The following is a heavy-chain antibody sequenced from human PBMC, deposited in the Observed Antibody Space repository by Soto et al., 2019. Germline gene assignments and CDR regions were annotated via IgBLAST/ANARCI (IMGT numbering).Heavy chain of an antibody. J-gene: IGHJ2*01. V-gene: IGHV4-4*07. D-gene: IGHD3-9*01. CDR2: IYGSGRT. Sequence: QVQLQESGPGLVKPSETLSLTCTVSGGSTTNYYWSWLRQPAGKGLEYIGRIYGSGRTNYNPSLKKRDTLSVSINQMAMTLTSVTAADPGVYYCAKVFDINTVLVFWSFNLGARGAL. CDR3: AKVFDINTVLVFWSFNL. CDR1: GGSTTNYY.